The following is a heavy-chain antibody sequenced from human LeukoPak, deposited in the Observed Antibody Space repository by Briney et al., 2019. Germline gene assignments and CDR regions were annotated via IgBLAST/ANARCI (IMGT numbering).Heavy chain of an antibody. V-gene: IGHV3-53*01. CDR2: LYSGSDT. D-gene: IGHD3-10*01. J-gene: IGHJ2*01. CDR1: GSTVSTKY. CDR3: ARVGDHFHWYLDL. Sequence: GGSLRLSCAASGSTVSTKYMNWVRQAPGKGLEWVSILYSGSDTYYADSVKGRFTISRDSSKNILSLQMNNLRAEDTAVYYCARVGDHFHWYLDLWGRGTLVTVSS.